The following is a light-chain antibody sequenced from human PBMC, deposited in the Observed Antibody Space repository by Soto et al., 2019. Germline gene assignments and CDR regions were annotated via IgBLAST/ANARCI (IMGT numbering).Light chain of an antibody. J-gene: IGKJ1*01. CDR3: QLYGRSPPSWT. CDR2: GAS. CDR1: QSVSSNY. Sequence: EIVLTQSPGTLSLSAGERATLSCRASQSVSSNYLAWYQQKPGQPPRLLISGASSRATGIPDRFIGSGSGTEFTLTISSLEPEDFAVYYCQLYGRSPPSWTFDQGTKVEIK. V-gene: IGKV3-20*01.